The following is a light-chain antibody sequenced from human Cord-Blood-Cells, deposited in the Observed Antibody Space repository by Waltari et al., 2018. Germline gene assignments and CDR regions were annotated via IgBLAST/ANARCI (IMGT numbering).Light chain of an antibody. CDR2: AAS. CDR1: QSISSY. CDR3: QQSYSTLSS. Sequence: DIQMTQSPSSLSASVGDRVTITCRASQSISSYLNWYQQKPGKAPKLRIYAASSLQSGVPSRFSGSGSGTDFTHTISSLQPEDFATYYCQQSYSTLSSFGPGTKVDIK. J-gene: IGKJ3*01. V-gene: IGKV1-39*01.